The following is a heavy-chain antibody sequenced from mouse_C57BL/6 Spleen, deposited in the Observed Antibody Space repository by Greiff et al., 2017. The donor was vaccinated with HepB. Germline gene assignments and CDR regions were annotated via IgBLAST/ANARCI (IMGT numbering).Heavy chain of an antibody. CDR3: ARSTMIPMDY. Sequence: QVQLQQPGAELVKPGASVKLSCKASGYTFTSYWMQWVKQRPGQGLEWIGEIDPSDSYTNYNQKFKGKATLTVDTSSSTAYMQLSSLTSEDSAVYYCARSTMIPMDYWGQGTSVTVSS. V-gene: IGHV1-50*01. D-gene: IGHD2-4*01. CDR2: IDPSDSYT. CDR1: GYTFTSYW. J-gene: IGHJ4*01.